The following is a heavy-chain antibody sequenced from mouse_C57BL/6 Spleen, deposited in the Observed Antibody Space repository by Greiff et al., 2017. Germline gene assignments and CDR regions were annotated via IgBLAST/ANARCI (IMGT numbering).Heavy chain of an antibody. CDR3: AKESYYYGSSYYAMDY. J-gene: IGHJ4*01. D-gene: IGHD1-1*01. CDR1: GYSFTDYN. Sequence: VHVKQSGPELVKPGASVKISCKASGYSFTDYNMNWVKQSNGKSLEWIGVINPNYGTTSYNQKFKGKATLTVDQSSSTAYMQLNSLTSEDSAVYYCAKESYYYGSSYYAMDYWGQGTSVTVSS. V-gene: IGHV1-39*01. CDR2: INPNYGTT.